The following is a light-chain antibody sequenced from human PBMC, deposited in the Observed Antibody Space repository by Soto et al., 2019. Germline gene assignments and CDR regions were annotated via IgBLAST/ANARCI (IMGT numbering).Light chain of an antibody. Sequence: EIVLTQSPGTLSLSPGERATLSCRASQSVSSIYLAWYPQKPGQAPRLLIYGASSRATGIPDRFSGSESGTDFTITISRLEHAGVAEYYCQQYGSSPLTVGGGTKVEIK. J-gene: IGKJ4*02. CDR1: QSVSSIY. CDR3: QQYGSSPLT. V-gene: IGKV3-20*01. CDR2: GAS.